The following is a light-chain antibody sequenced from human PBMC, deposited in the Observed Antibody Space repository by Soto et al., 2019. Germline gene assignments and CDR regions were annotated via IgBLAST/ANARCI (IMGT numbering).Light chain of an antibody. CDR3: QQYGSSALT. CDR2: GTS. V-gene: IGKV3-20*01. CDR1: QSVSSSY. J-gene: IGKJ4*01. Sequence: EIVLTQSPGTLSLSPGERVTLSCRASQSVSSSYLVWYQQRPGQPPRLLIYGTSNRAAGIPDRFTGTGSGTDFTLTIYRLEPEDSAVYYCQQYGSSALTFGGGTKV.